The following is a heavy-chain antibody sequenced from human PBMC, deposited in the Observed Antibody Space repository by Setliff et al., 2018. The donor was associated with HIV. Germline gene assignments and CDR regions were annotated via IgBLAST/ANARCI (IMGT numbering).Heavy chain of an antibody. Sequence: PSETLSLTCTVSGCSISSGSYFWIWIRQPAGKGLEWIGHIHTSGNANYNPSLNSRVTISVDTSKNHFSLKLSSVTAADTAVYYCARAPRVVTLLDSWGQGTLVTVSS. D-gene: IGHD2-21*02. CDR1: GCSISSGSYF. CDR3: ARAPRVVTLLDS. J-gene: IGHJ4*02. CDR2: IHTSGNA. V-gene: IGHV4-61*09.